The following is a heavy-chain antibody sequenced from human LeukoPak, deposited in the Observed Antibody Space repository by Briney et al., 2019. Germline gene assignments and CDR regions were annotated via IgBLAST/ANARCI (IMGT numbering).Heavy chain of an antibody. CDR3: AKAAYGDYAGAFDI. V-gene: IGHV3-23*01. J-gene: IGHJ3*02. CDR1: GFTFSTYA. CDR2: ISGSGAGK. Sequence: GGSLRLSCAASGFTFSTYAMTWVRQAPGKGLEWVSSISGSGAGKFYAAPVKGRFTTSRDNSKNALFVQMNNLRAEDTAVYYCAKAAYGDYAGAFDIWGQGTMVIVSS. D-gene: IGHD4-17*01.